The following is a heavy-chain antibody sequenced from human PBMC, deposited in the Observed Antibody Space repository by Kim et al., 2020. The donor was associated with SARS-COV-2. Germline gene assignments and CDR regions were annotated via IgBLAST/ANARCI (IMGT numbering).Heavy chain of an antibody. CDR2: ISGNGDGI. J-gene: IGHJ4*02. Sequence: GGSLSLSCAASGFTFRNYAMNWVRQAPGKGLEWVAGISGNGDGIWYADSVNGRFVIARDNSKNTLYLQMNNLRAEDTAVYYCPKDRYYDLLAGPSDYWGQGTLVTVTS. V-gene: IGHV3-23*01. CDR1: GFTFRNYA. D-gene: IGHD3-9*01. CDR3: PKDRYYDLLAGPSDY.